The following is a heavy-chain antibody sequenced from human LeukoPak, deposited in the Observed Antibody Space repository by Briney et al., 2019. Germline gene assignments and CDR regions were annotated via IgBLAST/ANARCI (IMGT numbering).Heavy chain of an antibody. CDR1: GGSFSGYY. Sequence: NPSETLSLTCAVYGGSFSGYYWSWIRQPPGKGLEWIGEINHSGSTNYNPSLKSRVTISVDTSKNQFSLKLSSVTAADTAVYYCAREGAVIVGATDFDYWGQGTLVTVSS. V-gene: IGHV4-34*01. J-gene: IGHJ4*02. D-gene: IGHD1-26*01. CDR3: AREGAVIVGATDFDY. CDR2: INHSGST.